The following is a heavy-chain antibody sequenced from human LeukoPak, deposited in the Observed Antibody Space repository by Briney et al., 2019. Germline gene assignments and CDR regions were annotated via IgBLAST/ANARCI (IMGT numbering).Heavy chain of an antibody. V-gene: IGHV3-23*01. J-gene: IGHJ4*02. CDR3: AKDTRALLRLGYFDC. CDR2: ISGTGGNT. Sequence: GGSLRLSCAASGFTFSNYAMSWVRQAPGKGLEWVSAISGTGGNTYYADSVKGRFTISRDNSRHTLYLQMNSLRAEDTAVYCCAKDTRALLRLGYFDCWGQGTLVTVSS. CDR1: GFTFSNYA. D-gene: IGHD1-26*01.